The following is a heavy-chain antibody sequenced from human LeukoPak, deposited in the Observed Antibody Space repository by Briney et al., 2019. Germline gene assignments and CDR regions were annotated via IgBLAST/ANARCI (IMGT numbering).Heavy chain of an antibody. V-gene: IGHV1-69*13. D-gene: IGHD2-15*01. CDR2: IIPIFGTA. Sequence: EASVKVSCKASGGTFSSYAISWVRQAPGQGLEWMGGIIPIFGTANYAQKFQGRVTIIADESTSTAYMELSSLRSEDTAVYYCARIVVVAAISRFDPWGQGTLVTVSS. CDR3: ARIVVVAAISRFDP. J-gene: IGHJ5*02. CDR1: GGTFSSYA.